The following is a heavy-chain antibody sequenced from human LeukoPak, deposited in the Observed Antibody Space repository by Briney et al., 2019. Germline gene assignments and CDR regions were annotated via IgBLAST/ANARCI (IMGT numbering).Heavy chain of an antibody. D-gene: IGHD3-10*01. CDR2: VNLQGST. Sequence: SGTLSLTCGVSGGSISNTNWWTWVRQPPGKGLEWIGEVNLQGSTNYNPSLKSRVTISIDTSKNQFSLNLSSVTAADTAVYYCVRCDFGAGSYSPHFDSWGQGTLVTVSS. J-gene: IGHJ4*02. CDR1: GGSISNTNW. V-gene: IGHV4-4*02. CDR3: VRCDFGAGSYSPHFDS.